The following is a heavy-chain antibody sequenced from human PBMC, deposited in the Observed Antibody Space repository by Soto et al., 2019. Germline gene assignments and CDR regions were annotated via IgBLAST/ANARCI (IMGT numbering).Heavy chain of an antibody. CDR1: GGSISSGGYY. Sequence: SETLSLTCTVSGGSISSGGYYWSWIRQHPGKGLEWIGYIYYSGSTYYNPSLKSRVTISVDTSKNQFSLKLSSVTAADTAVYYCAREGRYCSSTSCPSGMDVWGQGTTVTVSS. CDR3: AREGRYCSSTSCPSGMDV. CDR2: IYYSGST. J-gene: IGHJ6*02. V-gene: IGHV4-31*03. D-gene: IGHD2-2*01.